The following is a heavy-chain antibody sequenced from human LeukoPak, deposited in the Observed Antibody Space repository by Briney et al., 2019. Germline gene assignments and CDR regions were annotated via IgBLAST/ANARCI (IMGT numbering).Heavy chain of an antibody. D-gene: IGHD5-18*01. V-gene: IGHV1-69*05. CDR2: IIPIFGTA. J-gene: IGHJ4*02. Sequence: SVKVSCKGSGGTFSSYAISWVRQAPGQGLEWMGGIIPIFGTANYAQRFQGRVTITTDESTSTAYMELSSLRSEDTAVYYCARGTNTAMASFDYWGQGTLVTVSS. CDR3: ARGTNTAMASFDY. CDR1: GGTFSSYA.